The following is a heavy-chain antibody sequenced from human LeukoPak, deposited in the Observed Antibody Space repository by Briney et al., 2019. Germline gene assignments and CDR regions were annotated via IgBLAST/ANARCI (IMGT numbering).Heavy chain of an antibody. Sequence: PSETLSLTCTVSGGSISSGSYYWSWIRQPAGKGLEWIGRIYTSGSTNYNPSLKSRVTISVDTSKNQFSLKLSSVTAADTAVYYCARDLAIFGANYGMDVWGQGTTVTVSS. V-gene: IGHV4-61*02. CDR1: GGSISSGSYY. CDR2: IYTSGST. J-gene: IGHJ6*02. D-gene: IGHD3-3*01. CDR3: ARDLAIFGANYGMDV.